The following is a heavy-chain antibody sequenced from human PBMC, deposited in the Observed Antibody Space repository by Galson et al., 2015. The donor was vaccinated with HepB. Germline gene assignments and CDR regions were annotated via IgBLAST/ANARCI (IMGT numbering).Heavy chain of an antibody. J-gene: IGHJ4*02. D-gene: IGHD5-18*01. CDR3: ATDSYEYSYGFSYFDS. CDR1: GYTFTDYY. CDR2: INPKSGGT. V-gene: IGHV1-2*02. Sequence: SVKVSCKASGYTFTDYYIHWVRQAPGQGPEWMGCINPKSGGTKYAQNFQGRVTMTRDTSISTGYMELSRLRSDDTAVYYCATDSYEYSYGFSYFDSWGQGTLVTVSS.